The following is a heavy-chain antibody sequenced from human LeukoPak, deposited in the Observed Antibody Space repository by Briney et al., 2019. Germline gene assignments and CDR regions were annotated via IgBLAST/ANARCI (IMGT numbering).Heavy chain of an antibody. CDR3: ARGHPHYDFWSGYPLGWYFDL. J-gene: IGHJ2*01. CDR2: INHSGST. CDR1: GGSFSGYY. Sequence: PSETLSLTCAVYGGSFSGYYWSWIRQPPGKGLEWIGEINHSGSTNYNPSLKSRVSISVDTSKNQFSLKLSSVTAADTAVYYCARGHPHYDFWSGYPLGWYFDLWGRGTLVTVSS. V-gene: IGHV4-34*01. D-gene: IGHD3-3*01.